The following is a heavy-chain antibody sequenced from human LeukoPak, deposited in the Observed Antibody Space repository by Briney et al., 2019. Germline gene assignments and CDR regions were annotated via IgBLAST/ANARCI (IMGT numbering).Heavy chain of an antibody. CDR2: TSPDEGLK. D-gene: IGHD1-26*01. J-gene: IGHJ4*02. CDR1: GFTSANYV. CDR3: TRDPILGAPDYFDY. V-gene: IGHV3-30*04. Sequence: PGGSLRLSCAASGFTSANYVTHWVRQAPGKGLEWVAVTSPDEGLKFYGDSVKGRFTISRDNSKNTMCLQMNNLREEDTAVYYCTRDPILGAPDYFDYWGQGTLVTVSS.